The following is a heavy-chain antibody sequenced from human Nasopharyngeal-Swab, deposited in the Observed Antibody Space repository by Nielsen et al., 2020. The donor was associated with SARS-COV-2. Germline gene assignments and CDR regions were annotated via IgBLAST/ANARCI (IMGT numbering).Heavy chain of an antibody. V-gene: IGHV1-8*01. Sequence: ASVKVSCKASGYTFTSYDINWVRQATGQGLEWMGWMNPNSGNTGYAQKFQGRVTMTRETSLRTDYMELSRLRSDDTAVYYCAAPGGYCSSTSCYRAAYYYYYGMDVWGQGTTVTVSS. CDR2: MNPNSGNT. D-gene: IGHD2-2*02. CDR3: AAPGGYCSSTSCYRAAYYYYYGMDV. J-gene: IGHJ6*02. CDR1: GYTFTSYD.